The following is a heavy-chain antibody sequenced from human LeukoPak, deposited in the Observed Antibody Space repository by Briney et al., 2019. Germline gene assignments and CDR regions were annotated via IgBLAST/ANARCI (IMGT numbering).Heavy chain of an antibody. CDR3: ARDPDRYYDFWSGPRYYFDY. Sequence: GSVKVSCQASGYTFTGYYMHWVRQAPGQGLEWMGWINPNSGGTNYAQKFQGRVTMTRDTSISTAYMELSRLRSDDTAVYYCARDPDRYYDFWSGPRYYFDYWGQGTLVTVSS. CDR1: GYTFTGYY. J-gene: IGHJ4*02. CDR2: INPNSGGT. D-gene: IGHD3-3*01. V-gene: IGHV1-2*02.